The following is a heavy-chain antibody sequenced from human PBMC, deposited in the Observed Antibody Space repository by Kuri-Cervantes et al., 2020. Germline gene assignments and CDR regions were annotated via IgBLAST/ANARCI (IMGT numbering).Heavy chain of an antibody. CDR3: ARDPAPFYDGSGSYFDY. D-gene: IGHD3-10*01. J-gene: IGHJ4*02. CDR2: MNPNSGNT. CDR1: GYTFTSYD. V-gene: IGHV1-8*01. Sequence: ASVKVSCKASGYTFTSYDINWVRQATGQGLEWMGWMNPNSGNTGYAQKFQGRVTMTRNTSISTAYMELSSLRSEDTAVYYCARDPAPFYDGSGSYFDYWGQGTLVTVSS.